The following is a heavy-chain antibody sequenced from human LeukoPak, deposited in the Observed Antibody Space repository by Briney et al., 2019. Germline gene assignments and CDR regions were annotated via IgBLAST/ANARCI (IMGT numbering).Heavy chain of an antibody. CDR1: GGSISSYY. V-gene: IGHV4-4*07. J-gene: IGHJ3*02. CDR3: ARPLWDSSDLWAFDI. CDR2: IYTSGST. D-gene: IGHD3-22*01. Sequence: KPSETLSLTCTVSGGSISSYYWSWIRQPAGKGLEWIGRIYTSGSTNYNPSLKSRVTMSVDTSKNQFSLKLSSVTAADTAVYYCARPLWDSSDLWAFDIWGQGTLVTVSS.